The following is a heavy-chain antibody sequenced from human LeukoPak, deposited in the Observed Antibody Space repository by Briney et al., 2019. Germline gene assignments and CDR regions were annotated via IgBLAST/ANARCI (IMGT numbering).Heavy chain of an antibody. CDR2: IIPIFGTA. D-gene: IGHD3-10*01. V-gene: IGHV1-69*13. Sequence: SVKVSCKASGGTFSSYAISWVRQAPGQGLEWMGGIIPIFGTANYAQKFQGRVTITADESTSTAYMELSSLRSEDTAVYYCARDRLWFGELLQQYYYYGMDVWGQGTTVTVSS. J-gene: IGHJ6*02. CDR1: GGTFSSYA. CDR3: ARDRLWFGELLQQYYYYGMDV.